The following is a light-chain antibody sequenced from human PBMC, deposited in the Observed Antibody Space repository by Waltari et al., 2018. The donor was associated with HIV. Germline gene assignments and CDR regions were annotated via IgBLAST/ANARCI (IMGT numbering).Light chain of an antibody. Sequence: QSALTQPPSASGSPGPSVTISCTGTSSAVAGYTSVSWYQQLHGKAPKLMIFEVNQRPAGVPARFSGAQAGNTAALTVAGRQAEDEADYYCSSHAGSNLFVVCCGGTKLTVL. CDR2: EVN. J-gene: IGLJ2*01. CDR3: SSHAGSNLFVV. CDR1: SSAVAGYTS. V-gene: IGLV2-8*01.